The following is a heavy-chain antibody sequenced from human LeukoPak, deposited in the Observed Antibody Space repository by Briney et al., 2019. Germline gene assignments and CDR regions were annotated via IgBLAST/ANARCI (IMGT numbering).Heavy chain of an antibody. CDR3: ARDPDSSGYFDY. CDR2: IIPILGIA. Sequence: SVKVSCKASGGTFSSYAISWVRQAPGQGLEWMGRIIPILGIANYAQKFQGRVTITADKSTSTAYMELSSLRSEDTAVYYCARDPDSSGYFDYWGQGTLVTVSS. D-gene: IGHD3-22*01. J-gene: IGHJ4*02. V-gene: IGHV1-69*04. CDR1: GGTFSSYA.